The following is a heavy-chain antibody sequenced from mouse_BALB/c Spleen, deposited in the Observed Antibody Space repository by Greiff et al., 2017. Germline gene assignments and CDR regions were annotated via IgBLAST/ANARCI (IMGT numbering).Heavy chain of an antibody. D-gene: IGHD1-2*01. V-gene: IGHV14-4*02. CDR1: GFNIKDYY. Sequence: VQLQQSGAELVRSGASVKLSCTASGFNIKDYYMHWVKQRPEQGLEWIGWIDPENGDTEYAPKFQGKATMTADTSSNTAYLQLSSLTSEDTAVYYCARLRHYAMDYWGQGTSVTVSS. J-gene: IGHJ4*01. CDR3: ARLRHYAMDY. CDR2: IDPENGDT.